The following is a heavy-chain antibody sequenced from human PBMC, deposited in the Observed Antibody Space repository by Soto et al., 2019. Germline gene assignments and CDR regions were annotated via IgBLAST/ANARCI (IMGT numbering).Heavy chain of an antibody. CDR2: IRSKANSYAT. CDR3: TRPGMYYYDSSGYLPHDAFDI. J-gene: IGHJ3*02. V-gene: IGHV3-73*01. Sequence: PGGSLRLSCSASGFTFSGSAMHWVRQASGKGLEWVGRIRSKANSYATAYAASVKGRFTISRDDSKNTAYLQMNSLKTEDTAVYYCTRPGMYYYDSSGYLPHDAFDIWGQGTMVTVSS. D-gene: IGHD3-22*01. CDR1: GFTFSGSA.